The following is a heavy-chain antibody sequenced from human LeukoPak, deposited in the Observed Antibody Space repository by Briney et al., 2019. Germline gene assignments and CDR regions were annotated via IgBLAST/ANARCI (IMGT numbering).Heavy chain of an antibody. CDR3: ARDSSSFWLRYYYMDV. J-gene: IGHJ6*03. V-gene: IGHV3-30-3*01. CDR2: ISYDGSNK. CDR1: GFTFSSYA. D-gene: IGHD6-13*01. Sequence: PGRSLRLSSAASGFTFSSYAMHWVRQAPGKGLEWVAAISYDGSNKYYADSVKGRFTISRDNSKNTLYLQMNSLRAEDTAVYYCARDSSSFWLRYYYMDVWGKGTTVTVSS.